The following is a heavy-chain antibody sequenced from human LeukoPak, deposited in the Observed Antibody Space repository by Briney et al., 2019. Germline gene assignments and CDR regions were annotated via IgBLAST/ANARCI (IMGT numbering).Heavy chain of an antibody. CDR1: GGTFSSYA. CDR3: ARSPQLDYYGMDV. CDR2: IIPIFGTA. V-gene: IGHV1-69*13. J-gene: IGHJ6*02. D-gene: IGHD6-13*01. Sequence: ASVKVSCKASGGTFSSYAISWVRQALGQGLEWMGGIIPIFGTANYAQKFQGRVTITADESTSTAYMELSSLRSEDTAVYYCARSPQLDYYGMDVWGQGTTVTVSS.